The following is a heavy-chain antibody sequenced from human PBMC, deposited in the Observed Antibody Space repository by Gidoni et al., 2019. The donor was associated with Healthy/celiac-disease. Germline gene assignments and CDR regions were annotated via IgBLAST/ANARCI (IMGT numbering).Heavy chain of an antibody. CDR1: GFTFSSYW. CDR2: INSDGSST. Sequence: ESGGGVVQPGGSLRLSCAASGFTFSSYWMHWVRQAPGKGLVWVSRINSDGSSTSYADSVKGRFTISRDNAKNTLYLQMNSLRAEDTDVYYCARDAGGQWLVRFDPWGQGTLVTVSS. CDR3: ARDAGGQWLVRFDP. V-gene: IGHV3-74*01. J-gene: IGHJ5*02. D-gene: IGHD6-19*01.